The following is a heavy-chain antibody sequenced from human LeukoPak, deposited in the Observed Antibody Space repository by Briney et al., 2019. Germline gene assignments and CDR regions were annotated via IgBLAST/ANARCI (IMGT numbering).Heavy chain of an antibody. V-gene: IGHV1-18*01. CDR3: ARGYSGSYLGGDYFDY. CDR1: GYTFTSYG. Sequence: GASVKVSCKASGYTFTSYGIGWVRQAPGQGLEWMGWISAYNGNTNYAQKLQGRVTMTTDTSTSTAYMELRSLRSDDTAVYYCARGYSGSYLGGDYFDYWGQGTLVTVSS. D-gene: IGHD1-26*01. CDR2: ISAYNGNT. J-gene: IGHJ4*02.